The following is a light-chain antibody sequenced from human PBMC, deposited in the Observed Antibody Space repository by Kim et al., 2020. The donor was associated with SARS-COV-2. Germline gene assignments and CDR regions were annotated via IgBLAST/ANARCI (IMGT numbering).Light chain of an antibody. Sequence: GDRVTITCRASQNINRWLAWYQQKPRKAPKLLIYKASNLDAGVPSRFSGSGSGTEFTLTISSLQPDDFATYYCQQYSSDRTFGQGTKVDIK. CDR3: QQYSSDRT. J-gene: IGKJ1*01. V-gene: IGKV1-5*03. CDR1: QNINRW. CDR2: KAS.